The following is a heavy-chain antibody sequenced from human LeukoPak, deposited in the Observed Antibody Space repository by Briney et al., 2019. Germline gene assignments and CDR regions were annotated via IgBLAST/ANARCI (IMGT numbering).Heavy chain of an antibody. CDR1: GGTFISYA. V-gene: IGHV1-69*01. J-gene: IGHJ4*02. CDR3: ARWAYCGGDCYYYFDY. CDR2: IIPIFGTA. Sequence: GSSVKVSCKASGGTFISYAISWVRQAPGQGLEWMGGIIPIFGTANYAQKFQGRVTITADESTSTAYMELSSLRSEDTAVYYCARWAYCGGDCYYYFDYWGQGTLVTVSS. D-gene: IGHD2-21*02.